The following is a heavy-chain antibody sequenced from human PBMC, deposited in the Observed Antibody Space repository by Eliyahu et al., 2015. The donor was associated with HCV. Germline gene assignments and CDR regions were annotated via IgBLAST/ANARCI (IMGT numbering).Heavy chain of an antibody. CDR3: ARRWPQWDWPYYFDY. CDR1: GFTXSSYS. D-gene: IGHD5-24*01. V-gene: IGHV3-21*01. J-gene: IGHJ4*02. CDR2: ISXSSSYI. Sequence: EVQLVESGGGLVKPGGSXRLSCTASGFTXSSYSMNWVRQAPGKGLEWVSSISXSSSYIYYADSVKGRFTISRDNAKNSLYLQMNSLRAEDTAVYYCARRWPQWDWPYYFDYWGQGTLVTVSS.